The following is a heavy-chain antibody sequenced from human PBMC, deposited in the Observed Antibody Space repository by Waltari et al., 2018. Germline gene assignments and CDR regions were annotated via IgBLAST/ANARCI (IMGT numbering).Heavy chain of an antibody. CDR3: ARHLYSIDYLELGN. V-gene: IGHV3-23*01. J-gene: IGHJ4*02. D-gene: IGHD3-22*01. CDR1: GFNLISYA. Sequence: EVPLLESGGGLAQPGGSLRLSCAASGFNLISYAMSWVRQAPGKGLEWVSGISDSGVITKYADSVKGRFTVSRDNSKNTVFLQLNSLRAEDTAIYYCARHLYSIDYLELGNWGQGTQVTVSS. CDR2: ISDSGVIT.